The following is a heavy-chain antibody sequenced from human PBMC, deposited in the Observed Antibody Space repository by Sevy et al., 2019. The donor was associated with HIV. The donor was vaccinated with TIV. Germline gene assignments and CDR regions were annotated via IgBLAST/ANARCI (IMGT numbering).Heavy chain of an antibody. CDR3: ERDNTVIGSSWYGAFDI. CDR2: INPSNAST. J-gene: IGHJ3*02. CDR1: GYTFTSYY. Sequence: ASVKVSCKASGYTFTSYYMHWVRQAPGQGLEWMGIINPSNASTSYAQRFQGRVTMTRDTSTSTVYMELSSLRSEDTAVYYCERDNTVIGSSWYGAFDIWGQGTMVTVSS. D-gene: IGHD6-13*01. V-gene: IGHV1-46*01.